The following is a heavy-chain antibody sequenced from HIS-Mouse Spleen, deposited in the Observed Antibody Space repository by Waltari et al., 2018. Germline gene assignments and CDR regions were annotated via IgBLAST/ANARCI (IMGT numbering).Heavy chain of an antibody. CDR1: GFTFDDYA. CDR3: AKDIVPMVRGVSFDY. Sequence: EVQLVESGGGLVQPGRSLRLSCAASGFTFDDYAMHWVRQAPGKGLEWVSGISWYSGSIGYADSVKGRFTISRDNAKNSLYLQMNSLRAEDTALYYCAKDIVPMVRGVSFDYWGQGTLVTVSS. CDR2: ISWYSGSI. J-gene: IGHJ4*02. D-gene: IGHD3-10*01. V-gene: IGHV3-9*01.